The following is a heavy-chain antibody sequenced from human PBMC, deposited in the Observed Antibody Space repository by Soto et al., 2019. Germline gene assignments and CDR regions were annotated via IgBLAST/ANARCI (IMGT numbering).Heavy chain of an antibody. D-gene: IGHD3-10*01. CDR3: ARDYGSGSYSVIDY. Sequence: GGSLRLSCAASGFTFSSYAMSWVRQAPGKGLEWVSGINWNGGSTGYADSVKGRFTISRDNAKNSLYLQMNSLRAEDTALYYCARDYGSGSYSVIDYWGQGTLVTVSS. CDR2: INWNGGST. CDR1: GFTFSSYA. V-gene: IGHV3-20*04. J-gene: IGHJ4*02.